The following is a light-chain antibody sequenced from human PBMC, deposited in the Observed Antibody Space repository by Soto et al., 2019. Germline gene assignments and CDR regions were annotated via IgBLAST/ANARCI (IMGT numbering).Light chain of an antibody. J-gene: IGLJ2*01. CDR2: DNN. Sequence: QSVLTQSPSVSAAPGQKVTISCSGSSSNIGNNYVSWYQQLPGTAPKLLIYDNNKRPSGIPNRFSGSKSGTSGTLDITGLQTGDGADYYCATWDGSLPGEVFGGGTKLTGL. V-gene: IGLV1-51*01. CDR1: SSNIGNNY. CDR3: ATWDGSLPGEV.